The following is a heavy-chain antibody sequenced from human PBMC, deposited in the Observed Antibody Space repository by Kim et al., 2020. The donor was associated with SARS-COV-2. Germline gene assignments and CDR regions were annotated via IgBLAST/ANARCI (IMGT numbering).Heavy chain of an antibody. Sequence: QPPGKALEWLALIYWDDDKRYSPSLKSRLTITKDTSKNQVVLTMTNMDPVDTATYYCAHRRSLWGYFDYWGQGTLVTVSS. V-gene: IGHV2-5*02. CDR2: IYWDDDK. D-gene: IGHD3-16*01. CDR3: AHRRSLWGYFDY. J-gene: IGHJ4*02.